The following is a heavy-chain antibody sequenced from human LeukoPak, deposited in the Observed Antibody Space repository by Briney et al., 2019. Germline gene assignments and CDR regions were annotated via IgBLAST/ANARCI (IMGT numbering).Heavy chain of an antibody. J-gene: IGHJ6*02. D-gene: IGHD3-10*01. CDR2: ISAYNGNT. V-gene: IGHV1-18*01. CDR3: ARVDTMVRGVKPVYYYGMDV. Sequence: GASVKVSCKASGYTFTSYGISWVRQAPGQGLAWMGWISAYNGNTNYAQKLQGRVTMTTDTSTSTAYMELRSLRSDDTAVYYCARVDTMVRGVKPVYYYGMDVWGQGTTVTVSS. CDR1: GYTFTSYG.